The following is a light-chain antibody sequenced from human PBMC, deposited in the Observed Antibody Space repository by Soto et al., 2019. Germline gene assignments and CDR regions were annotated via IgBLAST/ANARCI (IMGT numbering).Light chain of an antibody. Sequence: DIQISKYTSTLSASVGDRVTITCRASQSISSWLAWYQQKPGKAPKLLIYDASSLESGVPSRFSGSGSGTEFTLTISSLQPDDFATYYCQQYNSYLLTFGGGTKVDIK. J-gene: IGKJ4*01. V-gene: IGKV1-5*01. CDR3: QQYNSYLLT. CDR1: QSISSW. CDR2: DAS.